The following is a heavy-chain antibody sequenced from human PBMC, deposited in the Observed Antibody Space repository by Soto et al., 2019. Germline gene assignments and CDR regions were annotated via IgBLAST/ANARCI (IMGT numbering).Heavy chain of an antibody. CDR2: IIPIVGKP. Sequence: QVQLVQSGAEVKKPGSSVKVSCKASGGTFSSYTFSWVRQAPGQGLEWMGRIIPIVGKPNYAQKFQGRVTITADKSTSTAYMELGSLRSEDTAVYYCARAYGSWSYRHFDYWGQGTLVTVSS. CDR1: GGTFSSYT. J-gene: IGHJ4*02. D-gene: IGHD3-10*01. CDR3: ARAYGSWSYRHFDY. V-gene: IGHV1-69*08.